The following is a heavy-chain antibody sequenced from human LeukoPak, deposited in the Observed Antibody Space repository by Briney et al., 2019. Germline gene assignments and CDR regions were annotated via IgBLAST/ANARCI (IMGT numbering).Heavy chain of an antibody. CDR3: ARGNYDYVWGGIDY. CDR2: INHGGIT. D-gene: IGHD3-16*01. Sequence: SETLSLTCAVYGESFSGYYWSWIRQPPGKGLEWIGEINHGGITNYSPSLKSRVTLSVDTSKNQFSLKLSSVTAADTAMYYCARGNYDYVWGGIDYWGQGTLVTVSS. V-gene: IGHV4-34*01. CDR1: GESFSGYY. J-gene: IGHJ4*02.